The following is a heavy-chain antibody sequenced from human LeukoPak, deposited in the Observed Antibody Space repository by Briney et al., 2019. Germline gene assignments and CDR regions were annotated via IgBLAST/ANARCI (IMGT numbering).Heavy chain of an antibody. D-gene: IGHD4-17*01. CDR1: GGSISSYY. Sequence: SETLSLTCTVSGGSISSYYWSWIRQPPGKGLEWIGYICYSGSTYYNPSLKSRVTISVDTSKNQFSLKLSSVTAADTAVYYCAREDYGDPDAFDIWGQGTMVTVSS. CDR2: ICYSGST. J-gene: IGHJ3*02. V-gene: IGHV4-59*08. CDR3: AREDYGDPDAFDI.